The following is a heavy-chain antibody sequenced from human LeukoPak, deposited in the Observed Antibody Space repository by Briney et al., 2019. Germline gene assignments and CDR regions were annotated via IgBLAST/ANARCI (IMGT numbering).Heavy chain of an antibody. J-gene: IGHJ4*02. D-gene: IGHD6-13*01. CDR2: ISGSGGST. V-gene: IGHV3-23*01. CDR3: LGEYSSSWGPPSYYFDY. Sequence: GGSLRLSCAASGFTFSSYAMSWVRQAPGKGLEWVSAISGSGGSTYYADSVKGRFTISRDNSKNTLYLQMNSLRAGDTAVYYCLGEYSSSWGPPSYYFDYWGQGTLVTVSS. CDR1: GFTFSSYA.